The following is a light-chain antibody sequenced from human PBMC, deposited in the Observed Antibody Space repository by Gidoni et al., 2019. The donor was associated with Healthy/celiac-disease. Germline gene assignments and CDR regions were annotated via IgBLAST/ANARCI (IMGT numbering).Light chain of an antibody. CDR3: SSYTSSSTPV. Sequence: QSALTQPASVSGSPGQSITIPCTGPSSDVGGYNYVSWYQQHPGKAPKLMIYDVSNRPSGVSNRFSGSKSGNTASLTISGRQAEDEADYYCSSYTSSSTPVFGGGTKLTVL. CDR2: DVS. CDR1: SSDVGGYNY. J-gene: IGLJ2*01. V-gene: IGLV2-14*01.